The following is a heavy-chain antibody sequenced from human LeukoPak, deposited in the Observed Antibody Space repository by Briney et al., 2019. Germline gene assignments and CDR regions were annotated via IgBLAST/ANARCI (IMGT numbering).Heavy chain of an antibody. Sequence: SETASLTCTVAGRSISTTNYYWGWIRQPPGMGLEWIGSIVYSGSTFYNPSLKIRVTISVDTSKSQLSLKLSSVSAADTAVYLCARHVGSGDWYFDLWGHGTLVTVSS. CDR2: IVYSGST. D-gene: IGHD2-15*01. V-gene: IGHV4-39*01. CDR3: ARHVGSGDWYFDL. CDR1: GRSISTTNYY. J-gene: IGHJ2*01.